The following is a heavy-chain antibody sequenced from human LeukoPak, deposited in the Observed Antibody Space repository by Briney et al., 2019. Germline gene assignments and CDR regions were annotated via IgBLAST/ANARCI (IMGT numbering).Heavy chain of an antibody. D-gene: IGHD2-2*02. CDR2: IYYSGST. J-gene: IGHJ5*02. V-gene: IGHV4-39*01. CDR1: GGSISSSSYY. Sequence: SETLSLTCTVSGGSISSSSYYWGWIRQPPGKGLEWIGSIYYSGSTYYNPSLKSRVTISVDTSKSQFSLKLSSVTAADTAVYYCARITRGYCSSTSCYTDWFDPWGQGTLVTVSS. CDR3: ARITRGYCSSTSCYTDWFDP.